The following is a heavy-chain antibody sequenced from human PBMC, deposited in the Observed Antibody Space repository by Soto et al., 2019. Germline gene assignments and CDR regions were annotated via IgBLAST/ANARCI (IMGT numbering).Heavy chain of an antibody. Sequence: SVKVSCKASGGTFSSYAISWVRQAPGQGLEWMGGIIPIFGTANYAQKFQGRVTITADESTSTAYMELSSLRSEDTAVYYCARDHIVVVPAAISPTWFDPWGQGTLVTV. V-gene: IGHV1-69*13. J-gene: IGHJ5*02. CDR3: ARDHIVVVPAAISPTWFDP. CDR1: GGTFSSYA. CDR2: IIPIFGTA. D-gene: IGHD2-2*02.